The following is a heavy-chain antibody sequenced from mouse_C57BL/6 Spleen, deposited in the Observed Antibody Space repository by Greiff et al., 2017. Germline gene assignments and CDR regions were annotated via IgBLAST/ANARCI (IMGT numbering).Heavy chain of an antibody. D-gene: IGHD2-3*01. V-gene: IGHV10-1*01. Sequence: EVKLVESGGGLVQPKGSLKLSCAASGFSFNTYAMNWVRQAPGKGLEWVARIRSKSNNYATYYADSVKARFTISRDDSETMLYLQMNNLKPGDTAMYYCVGPFDGYSPAWFAYWGQGTLVTVSA. CDR1: GFSFNTYA. CDR3: VGPFDGYSPAWFAY. CDR2: IRSKSNNYAT. J-gene: IGHJ3*01.